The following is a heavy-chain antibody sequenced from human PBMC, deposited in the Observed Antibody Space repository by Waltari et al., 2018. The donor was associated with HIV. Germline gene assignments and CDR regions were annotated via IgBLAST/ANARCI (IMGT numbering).Heavy chain of an antibody. Sequence: EVQLVESGGGLVQPGGSLRLSCAASGFSFRSYWMHGVRQAPGQGLVWVSRIHSDGSSTTYADSVKGRFTISRDNAKNTVYLQMNSLRGEDTAVYYCARGGVGSFDYWGQGLLVTVSS. CDR1: GFSFRSYW. V-gene: IGHV3-74*01. CDR2: IHSDGSST. J-gene: IGHJ4*02. D-gene: IGHD2-8*02. CDR3: ARGGVGSFDY.